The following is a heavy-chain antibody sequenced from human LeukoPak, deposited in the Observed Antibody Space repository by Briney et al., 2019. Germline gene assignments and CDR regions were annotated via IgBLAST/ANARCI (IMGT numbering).Heavy chain of an antibody. V-gene: IGHV3-49*03. CDR2: IRSKAYGGTA. CDR1: GFTFGDYA. Sequence: PGRSLRLSCTASGFTFGDYAMSWFRQAPGKGLEWVGFIRSKAYGGTAEYAASVKGRFTISRDDSKSLAYLQMNSLKTEDTAVYYCTRPVAGTGYFDYWGQGTLVTVSS. J-gene: IGHJ4*02. CDR3: TRPVAGTGYFDY. D-gene: IGHD6-19*01.